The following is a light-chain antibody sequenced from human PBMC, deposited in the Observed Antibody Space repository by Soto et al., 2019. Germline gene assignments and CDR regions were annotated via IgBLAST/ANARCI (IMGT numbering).Light chain of an antibody. J-gene: IGLJ3*02. CDR1: SSDIGYYDY. CDR3: SSYRRNRDVV. Sequence: QSALAQPASVSGPPGQSITISCSGTSSDIGYYDYVSWYQQHPGKAPKLVLYEVSNRPSGISNRFSGSKSGNTASLTISGLQAEDEGDYYCSSYRRNRDVVFGGGTKLTVL. CDR2: EVS. V-gene: IGLV2-14*01.